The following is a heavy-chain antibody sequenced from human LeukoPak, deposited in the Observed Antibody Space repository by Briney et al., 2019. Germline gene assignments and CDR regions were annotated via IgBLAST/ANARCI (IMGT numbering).Heavy chain of an antibody. Sequence: ASVKVSCKASGYTFTSYGISWVRQAPGQGLEWMGWISAYNGNTNYAQKLQGRVTMTTDTSTSTAYMELRSLRSGDTAVYYCARVGRVAVAGHFDYWGQGTLVTVSS. CDR3: ARVGRVAVAGHFDY. CDR2: ISAYNGNT. J-gene: IGHJ4*02. V-gene: IGHV1-18*01. CDR1: GYTFTSYG. D-gene: IGHD6-19*01.